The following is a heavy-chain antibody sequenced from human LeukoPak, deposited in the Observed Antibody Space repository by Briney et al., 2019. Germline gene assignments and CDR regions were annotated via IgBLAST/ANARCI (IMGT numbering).Heavy chain of an antibody. Sequence: GGSLRLSCAASGFTFSSYSMNWGRQAPGKGLEWVSSISSSSSYIYYADSVKGRFTISRDNPKNSLYLQMNSLRAEDTAVYYCARELPPYYDILTGPHGYWGQGTLVTVSS. J-gene: IGHJ4*02. CDR1: GFTFSSYS. V-gene: IGHV3-21*01. CDR3: ARELPPYYDILTGPHGY. D-gene: IGHD3-9*01. CDR2: ISSSSSYI.